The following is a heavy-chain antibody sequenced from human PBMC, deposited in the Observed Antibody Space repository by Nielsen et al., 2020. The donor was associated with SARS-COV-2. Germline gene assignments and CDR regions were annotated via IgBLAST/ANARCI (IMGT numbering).Heavy chain of an antibody. Sequence: GGSLRLSCKGSGYSFTSYWIGWVRQMPGKGLEWMGIIYPGDSDTRYSPSFQGQVTISADKSISTAYLQWSSLKASDTAMYYCARHIHWGRGGMDVWGQGTTVTVSS. D-gene: IGHD3-16*01. J-gene: IGHJ6*02. CDR1: GYSFTSYW. CDR2: IYPGDSDT. CDR3: ARHIHWGRGGMDV. V-gene: IGHV5-51*01.